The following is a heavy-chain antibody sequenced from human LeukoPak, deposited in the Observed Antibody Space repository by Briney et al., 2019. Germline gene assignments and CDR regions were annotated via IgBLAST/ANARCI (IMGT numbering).Heavy chain of an antibody. D-gene: IGHD5-18*01. J-gene: IGHJ3*01. CDR1: GFTFSSYW. V-gene: IGHV3-74*01. CDR2: VHPDGTNT. Sequence: GGSLRLSCTASGFTFSSYWMDWVRQAPGKGLVWVSRVHPDGTNTAYSDSVKGRFTISRDNARNTVYMQMHSLRAEDADVYSCVPYVDTVRYDAFDVWGQGTMVIVSS. CDR3: VPYVDTVRYDAFDV.